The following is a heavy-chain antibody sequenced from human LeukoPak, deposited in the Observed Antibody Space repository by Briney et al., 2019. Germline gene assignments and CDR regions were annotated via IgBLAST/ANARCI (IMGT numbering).Heavy chain of an antibody. J-gene: IGHJ6*02. V-gene: IGHV3-23*01. D-gene: IGHD4-11*01. CDR2: ISGSGGGT. Sequence: PGASLRLSCAASGFTFSNYGMNWVRQAPGEGLEWDSGISGSGGGTYYADSVKGRFTISRDSSKNTLYLQMTSLRAEDTAIYYCAKSPSVTMVGLDVWGQGTTVTVSS. CDR3: AKSPSVTMVGLDV. CDR1: GFTFSNYG.